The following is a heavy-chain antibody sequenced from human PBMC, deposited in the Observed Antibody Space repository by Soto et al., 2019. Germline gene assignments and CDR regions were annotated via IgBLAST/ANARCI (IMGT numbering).Heavy chain of an antibody. CDR1: GFTFTSFA. CDR2: ISENGVNK. CDR3: ARSSISDYRVPFDL. Sequence: GGSLRLSCSASGFTFTSFAIHWFRKATGKGLEWVAVISENGVNKYSAESVRGRFVISRDNSKNTEELEMNSLREDDTAIYFCARSSISDYRVPFDLWGQGIQVSV. J-gene: IGHJ5*02. V-gene: IGHV3-30*09. D-gene: IGHD4-4*01.